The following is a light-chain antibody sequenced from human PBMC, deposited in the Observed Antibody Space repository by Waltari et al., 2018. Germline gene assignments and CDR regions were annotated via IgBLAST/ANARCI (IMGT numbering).Light chain of an antibody. Sequence: QSALTQPASVSGSRGQSLTIPCTGTSSDDGRYNLVSWYQQHPGRAPKLMIYEVSERPSGVSNRFSGSKSGNTASLTISGLQAEDEADYYCCSYTGSPHVVFGGGTKLTVL. CDR2: EVS. V-gene: IGLV2-23*02. J-gene: IGLJ2*01. CDR1: SSDDGRYNL. CDR3: CSYTGSPHVV.